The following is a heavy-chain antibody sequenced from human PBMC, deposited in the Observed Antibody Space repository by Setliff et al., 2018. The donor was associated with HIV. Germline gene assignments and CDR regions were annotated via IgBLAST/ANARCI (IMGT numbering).Heavy chain of an antibody. J-gene: IGHJ2*01. CDR1: GYTFTSSA. CDR3: ARLILGELSLFGPYWYFDL. Sequence: SCKASGYTFTSSAMSWVRQAPGQGLEWIAEVHPSGSINYNSPLKSRVAISVDTSNNQFSLTMTSVTAADTAVYYCARLILGELSLFGPYWYFDLWGRGTLVTVSS. D-gene: IGHD3-16*02. CDR2: VHPSGSI. V-gene: IGHV4-34*01.